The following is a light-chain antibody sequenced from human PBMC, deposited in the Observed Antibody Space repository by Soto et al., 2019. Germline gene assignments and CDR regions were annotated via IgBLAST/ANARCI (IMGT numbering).Light chain of an antibody. V-gene: IGLV3-25*03. CDR2: KDT. Sequence: SYELTQPPSVSVSPGQTARITCSGDALPKQCAYWYQQKLGQAPDLVICKDTERPSGIPERFSGSSSGTPVTLTIGGVQAEDEADYSCQSADSSNTYVFETGTKVTVL. J-gene: IGLJ1*01. CDR1: ALPKQC. CDR3: QSADSSNTYV.